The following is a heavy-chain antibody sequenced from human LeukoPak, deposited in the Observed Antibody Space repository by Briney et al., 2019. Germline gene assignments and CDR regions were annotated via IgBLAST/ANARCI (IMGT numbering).Heavy chain of an antibody. J-gene: IGHJ4*02. V-gene: IGHV4-39*01. D-gene: IGHD5-24*01. CDR1: GGSISSSTYY. CDR2: IYYNGRT. CDR3: ARSRDGYNLFDY. Sequence: SETLSLTCTVSGGSISSSTYYWVWIRQPPGKGLEWIGSIYYNGRTYNNSSLKSRATISVDTSKNQFSLNLGSVTAADTAVYYCARSRDGYNLFDYWGQGTLVTVSS.